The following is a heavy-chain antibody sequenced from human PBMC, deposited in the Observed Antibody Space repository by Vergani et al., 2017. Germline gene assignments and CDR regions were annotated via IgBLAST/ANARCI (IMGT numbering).Heavy chain of an antibody. CDR2: ISGSGVCA. J-gene: IGHJ4*02. CDR3: AKQYFVSGNYLFDY. CDR1: GFTFSACP. V-gene: IGHV3-23*01. Sequence: EVQLLQSGGGVIQPGGSVRLSCAASGFTFSACPMTWVRQAPGKGLEWVSGISGSGVCAYYTDSVKGRFTISRDNSKNMLFLQMNNLRTEDTAIYYCAKQYFVSGNYLFDYWGQGTLVTVSS. D-gene: IGHD3-10*01.